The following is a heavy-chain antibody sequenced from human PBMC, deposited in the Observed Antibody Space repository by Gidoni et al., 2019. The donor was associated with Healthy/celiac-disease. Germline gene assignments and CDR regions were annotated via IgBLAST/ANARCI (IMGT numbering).Heavy chain of an antibody. CDR2: IYSGGST. Sequence: EVQLVASGGGFVQPGGSLRLSCSASGLPVSSNYMSWVRQAPGKGLEWVSVIYSGGSTYYADSVKGRFTISRHNSKNTLYLQMNSLRAEDTAVYYCARGGYSSGWDPFDYWGQGTLVTVSS. CDR3: ARGGYSSGWDPFDY. J-gene: IGHJ4*02. CDR1: GLPVSSNY. D-gene: IGHD6-19*01. V-gene: IGHV3-53*04.